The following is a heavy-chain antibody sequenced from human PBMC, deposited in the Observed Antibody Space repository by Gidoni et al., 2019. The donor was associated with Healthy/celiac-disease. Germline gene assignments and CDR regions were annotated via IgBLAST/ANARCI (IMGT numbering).Heavy chain of an antibody. D-gene: IGHD3-10*01. CDR3: AKEGDPYGSGSYYTDY. Sequence: EVQLVESGGVVVQPGGSLRLSCAASGFTFDDYTMHWVRQAPGKGLEWVSLISWDGGSTYYADSVKGRFTISRDNSKNSLYLQMNSLRTEDTALYYCAKEGDPYGSGSYYTDYWGQGTLVTVSS. J-gene: IGHJ4*02. V-gene: IGHV3-43*01. CDR2: ISWDGGST. CDR1: GFTFDDYT.